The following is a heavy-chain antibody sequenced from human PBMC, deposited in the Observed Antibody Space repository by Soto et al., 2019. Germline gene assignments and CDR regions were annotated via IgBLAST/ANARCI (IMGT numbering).Heavy chain of an antibody. CDR2: ISGSGDSA. D-gene: IGHD2-8*01. CDR1: GFTFSSYD. V-gene: IGHV3-23*01. CDR3: AKEDDAWTNGYFDL. Sequence: EVQLLESGGSVLQPGGSLRLSSAASGFTFSSYDMSWVRQAPGKGLEWVSAISGSGDSAYYADSVKGRFTISRDNSKNTLYVQMNSMRAEDTAIYYCAKEDDAWTNGYFDLWGQGTMVTVSS. J-gene: IGHJ3*01.